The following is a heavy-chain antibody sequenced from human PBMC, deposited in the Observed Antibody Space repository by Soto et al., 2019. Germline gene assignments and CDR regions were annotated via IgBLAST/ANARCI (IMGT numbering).Heavy chain of an antibody. D-gene: IGHD5-12*01. CDR2: INPNSGGT. V-gene: IGHV1-2*04. CDR1: GYTFTGYY. Sequence: QVQLVQSGAEVKKPGASVKVSCKASGYTFTGYYMHSVRQAPGQGLEWMGWINPNSGGTNYAQKFQGWVTMTRDTSISTAYMELSRLRSDDTAVYYCARERRDGYNYYYFDYWGQGTLVTVSS. J-gene: IGHJ4*02. CDR3: ARERRDGYNYYYFDY.